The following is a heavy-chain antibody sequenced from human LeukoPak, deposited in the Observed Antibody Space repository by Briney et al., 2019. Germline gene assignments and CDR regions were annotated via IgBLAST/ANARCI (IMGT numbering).Heavy chain of an antibody. Sequence: ASVKVSCKASGYTFTSYGISWVRQAPGQGLEWMGWISAYNGNTNYAQKLQGRVTMTTDTSTSTAYMELRSLRSEDTAVYYCATEHNYYDSSGYYWGNAFDIWGQGTMVTVSS. CDR3: ATEHNYYDSSGYYWGNAFDI. J-gene: IGHJ3*02. V-gene: IGHV1-18*01. CDR1: GYTFTSYG. CDR2: ISAYNGNT. D-gene: IGHD3-22*01.